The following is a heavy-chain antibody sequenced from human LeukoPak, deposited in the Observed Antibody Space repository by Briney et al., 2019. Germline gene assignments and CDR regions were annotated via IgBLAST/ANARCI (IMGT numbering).Heavy chain of an antibody. Sequence: ASVKVSCKASGYTFTSYGISWVRQAPGQGLEWMGWISAYNGNTNYAQKLQGRVTMTTDTSTSTAYMELRSLRSDDTAVYYCARDGEAMVRGVISEHYYYYYGMDVWGQGTTVTASS. CDR2: ISAYNGNT. V-gene: IGHV1-18*01. CDR1: GYTFTSYG. CDR3: ARDGEAMVRGVISEHYYYYYGMDV. D-gene: IGHD3-10*01. J-gene: IGHJ6*02.